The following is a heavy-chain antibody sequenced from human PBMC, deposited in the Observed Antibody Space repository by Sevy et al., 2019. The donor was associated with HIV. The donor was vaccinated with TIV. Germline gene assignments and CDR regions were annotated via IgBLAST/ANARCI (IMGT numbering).Heavy chain of an antibody. CDR1: GFNFSSYG. Sequence: GGSLRLSCAASGFNFSSYGMHWVRQAPGKGLEWVAVISYAGSSKYYADSMKGRFTISRDNSKNTLYLQINSLRAEDRAVYYCAKDSGSYYDFWSGHDAFDIWGQGTMVTVSS. V-gene: IGHV3-30*18. CDR2: ISYAGSSK. J-gene: IGHJ3*02. D-gene: IGHD3-3*01. CDR3: AKDSGSYYDFWSGHDAFDI.